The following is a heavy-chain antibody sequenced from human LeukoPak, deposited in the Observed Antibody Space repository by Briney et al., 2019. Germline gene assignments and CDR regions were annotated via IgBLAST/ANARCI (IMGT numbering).Heavy chain of an antibody. J-gene: IGHJ3*02. CDR1: GGSISSYY. V-gene: IGHV4-59*01. CDR3: ARVNYYDSSNQPRKDAFDI. D-gene: IGHD3-22*01. Sequence: SETLSLTCTVSGGSISSYYWSWLRQPPGKGLEWIGYIYYSGSTYYNPSLKSRVRISVDTSKNQFSLKLSSVTAADTAVYYCARVNYYDSSNQPRKDAFDIWGQGTMVTVSS. CDR2: IYYSGST.